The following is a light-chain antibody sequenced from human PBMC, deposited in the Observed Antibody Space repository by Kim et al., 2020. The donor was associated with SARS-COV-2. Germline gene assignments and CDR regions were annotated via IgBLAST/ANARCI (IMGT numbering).Light chain of an antibody. V-gene: IGKV3-11*01. CDR1: QSVGRY. CDR3: QQRSNWPLT. J-gene: IGKJ4*01. CDR2: DAS. Sequence: LSPGERATLSCRASQSVGRYLTWNKQKPGQAPRLLIFDASNRATGIPARFSGSGSGTDFTLTISSLEPEDFAVYYCQQRSNWPLTFGGGTKVDIK.